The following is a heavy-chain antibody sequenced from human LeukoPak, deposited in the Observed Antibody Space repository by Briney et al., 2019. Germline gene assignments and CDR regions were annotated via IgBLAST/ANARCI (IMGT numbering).Heavy chain of an antibody. Sequence: GASVKVSCKASVYTFTSYVINWVRQATGQGLEWMGWMNPNSGSTGYAQKFQGRVTITRNTSISTAYMELSSLRAEDTAVYYCAISSGSYLFDYWGQGTLVTVSS. CDR2: MNPNSGST. V-gene: IGHV1-8*03. CDR1: VYTFTSYV. CDR3: AISSGSYLFDY. J-gene: IGHJ4*02. D-gene: IGHD1-26*01.